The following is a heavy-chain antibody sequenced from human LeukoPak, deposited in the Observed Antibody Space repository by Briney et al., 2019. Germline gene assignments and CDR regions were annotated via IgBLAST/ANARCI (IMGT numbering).Heavy chain of an antibody. CDR2: INPNSGVT. CDR1: GYTFTGYY. CDR3: ARDPTTYCSSASCHYYYYYMDV. J-gene: IGHJ6*03. D-gene: IGHD2-2*01. V-gene: IGHV1-2*06. Sequence: ASVKVSCKASGYTFTGYYVHWVRQAPGQGLEWMGRINPNSGVTNYAQKVQGRVTMTRDTPISTAYMELSRLRSDDTAVYYCARDPTTYCSSASCHYYYYYMDVWGKGTTVTVSS.